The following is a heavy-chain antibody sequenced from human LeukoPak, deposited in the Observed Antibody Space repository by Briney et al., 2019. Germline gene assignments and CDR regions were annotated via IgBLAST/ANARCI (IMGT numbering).Heavy chain of an antibody. J-gene: IGHJ4*02. CDR3: ASITRQQLSRDYYFDY. CDR2: VIPILGIA. Sequence: SVKVSRTASVGTFSSYAISWVRQGPGQGLEWVGRVIPILGIANYAQKFQGRVTITADKSTSTAYMELSSLRSEDTAVYYCASITRQQLSRDYYFDYWGQGTLVTVSS. V-gene: IGHV1-69*04. CDR1: VGTFSSYA. D-gene: IGHD6-13*01.